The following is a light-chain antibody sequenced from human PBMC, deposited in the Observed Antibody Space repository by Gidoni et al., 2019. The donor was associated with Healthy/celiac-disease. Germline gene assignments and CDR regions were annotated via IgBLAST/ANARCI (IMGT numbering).Light chain of an antibody. CDR2: GAS. J-gene: IGKJ4*01. CDR1: PSVSSSY. CDR3: QQDYNLP. V-gene: IGKV3D-7*01. Sequence: PGERFTLSCRASPSVSSSYLTWYQQKPGQAPRLLIYGASTRATGIPASFSGTGPGTDFTLTISGLQPEDFAVYYCQQDYNLPFGGGTKVEIK.